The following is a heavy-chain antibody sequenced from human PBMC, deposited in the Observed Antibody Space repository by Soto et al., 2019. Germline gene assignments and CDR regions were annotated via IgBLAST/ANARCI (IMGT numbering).Heavy chain of an antibody. D-gene: IGHD2-15*01. J-gene: IGHJ4*02. CDR3: ARRRGGPVHY. V-gene: IGHV4-31*02. CDR1: GGSISSGGYF. CDR2: IYYSGST. Sequence: TLSLTSTVSGGSISSGGYFGSWVRQHPGKGLEWIGYIYYSGSTYYNPSLKSRGTISVDTSKNQFSLKLSSVTAADTAVYYCARRRGGPVHYWGKGTLVTVS.